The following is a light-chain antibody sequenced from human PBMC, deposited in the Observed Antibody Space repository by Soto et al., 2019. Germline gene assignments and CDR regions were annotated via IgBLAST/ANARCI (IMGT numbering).Light chain of an antibody. CDR2: AAS. CDR3: QKYSSVPV. CDR1: QGIRTF. J-gene: IGKJ3*01. Sequence: DIQKTKYPTSLSASVGDRVTITCRASQGIRTFVAWYQQKPGKAPKLLIYAASTLQSGVPSRFSGSGSGTDFTLTINSLQPEDVATYSCQKYSSVPVFGPGTKVEIK. V-gene: IGKV1-27*01.